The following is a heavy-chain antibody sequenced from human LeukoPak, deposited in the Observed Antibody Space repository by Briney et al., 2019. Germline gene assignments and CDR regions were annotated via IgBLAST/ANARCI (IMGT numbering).Heavy chain of an antibody. CDR3: ARAYSSSWYNWFDP. D-gene: IGHD6-13*01. CDR1: GYTFTSYG. V-gene: IGHV1-18*01. Sequence: GASVKVSCKASGYTFTSYGISWVRQAPGQGLEWMGWISAYNGNTNYAQKLQGRVTMTTDTSTSTAYMELRSLRSDDTAVYYCARAYSSSWYNWFDPWGRGTLVTVSS. J-gene: IGHJ5*02. CDR2: ISAYNGNT.